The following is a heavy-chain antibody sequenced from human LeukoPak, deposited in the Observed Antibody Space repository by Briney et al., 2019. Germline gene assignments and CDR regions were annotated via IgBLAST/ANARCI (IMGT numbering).Heavy chain of an antibody. D-gene: IGHD6-19*01. CDR3: ARGVTGGWYGDFQH. V-gene: IGHV4-59*01. CDR2: IYYSGST. Sequence: SESLSLTCTVSGGSINTYFWSWIRQPPGKGLEWIGYIYYSGSTNYNPSLKSRVTISVDTSKNQFSLKLSSVTAADTAVYYCARGVTGGWYGDFQHWGQGTLVTVSS. J-gene: IGHJ1*01. CDR1: GGSINTYF.